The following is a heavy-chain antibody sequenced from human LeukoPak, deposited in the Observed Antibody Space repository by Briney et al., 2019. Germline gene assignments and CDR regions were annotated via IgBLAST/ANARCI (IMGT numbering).Heavy chain of an antibody. CDR1: GFTFSSYG. CDR2: IRYDGSNK. D-gene: IGHD3-10*01. Sequence: GGSLRLSCAASGFTFSSYGMHWVRQAPGKGLEWVAFIRYDGSNKYYADTVKGRFTISRDNSKNTLYLQMNSLRAEDTAVYYCAKIWFGELFQDYWGQGTLVTVSS. J-gene: IGHJ4*02. CDR3: AKIWFGELFQDY. V-gene: IGHV3-30*02.